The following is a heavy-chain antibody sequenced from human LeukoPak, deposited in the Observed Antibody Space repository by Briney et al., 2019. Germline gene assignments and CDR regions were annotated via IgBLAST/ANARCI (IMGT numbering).Heavy chain of an antibody. D-gene: IGHD1-26*01. V-gene: IGHV3-33*01. Sequence: GGSLRLSCAASGLTFSSSGMHWVRQAPGKGLEWVSVIWYDGSHKYYAASVKGRFTISRDNSKNALYLQINGLRAEDTAIYYCARLYGGTYAYWGRGTLVTVSS. J-gene: IGHJ4*02. CDR3: ARLYGGTYAY. CDR1: GLTFSSSG. CDR2: IWYDGSHK.